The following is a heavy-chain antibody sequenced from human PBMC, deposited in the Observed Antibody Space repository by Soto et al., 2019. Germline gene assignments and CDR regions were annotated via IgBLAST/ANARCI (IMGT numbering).Heavy chain of an antibody. Sequence: GESLKISCKGSGYSFTSYWISWVRQMPGKGLEWMGRIDPSDSYTNYSPSFQGHVTISADKSISTAYLQWSSLKASDTAMYYCARRPVSSSGPYYYGMDVWGQGTTVTVSS. V-gene: IGHV5-10-1*01. CDR3: ARRPVSSSGPYYYGMDV. J-gene: IGHJ6*02. D-gene: IGHD6-6*01. CDR1: GYSFTSYW. CDR2: IDPSDSYT.